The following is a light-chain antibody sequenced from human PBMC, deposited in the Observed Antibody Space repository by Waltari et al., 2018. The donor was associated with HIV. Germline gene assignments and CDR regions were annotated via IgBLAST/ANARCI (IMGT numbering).Light chain of an antibody. CDR2: WAS. Sequence: DIVMTQSPDSLAVSLGERATINCKSSQSALYSSNNENYLAWYQQKAGQPPKLLIYWASTRESGVPGRFSGSGSGTDFTLTISSLQAEDVAVYYCQQYYSTPYSFGQGTKLEIK. CDR1: QSALYSSNNENY. J-gene: IGKJ2*03. CDR3: QQYYSTPYS. V-gene: IGKV4-1*01.